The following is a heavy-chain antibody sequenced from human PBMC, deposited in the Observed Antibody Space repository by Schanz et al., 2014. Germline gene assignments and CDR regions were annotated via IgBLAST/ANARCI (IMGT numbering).Heavy chain of an antibody. CDR1: GFTFEDHA. V-gene: IGHV3-9*01. CDR2: ISWNSGGR. Sequence: EVQLVESGGGLVQPGRSLRLSCEVSGFTFEDHAMHWVRQGPGKGPEWVSSISWNSGGRGYADSVKGRFIISRDDAKNSLYLQMNSLRAEDTALYYCAKDRQTTVNRVGYYYGMDVWGQGTTVTVSS. CDR3: AKDRQTTVNRVGYYYGMDV. J-gene: IGHJ6*02. D-gene: IGHD4-4*01.